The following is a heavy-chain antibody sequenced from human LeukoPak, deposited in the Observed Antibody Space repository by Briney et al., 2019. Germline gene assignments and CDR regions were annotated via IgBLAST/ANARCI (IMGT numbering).Heavy chain of an antibody. J-gene: IGHJ4*02. Sequence: GGSLRLSCAASGFTVSSNYMSWVRQAPGKGLEWVSVIYSGGSTYYADSVKGRFTISRDNSKNTLYLQMNSLRAEDTAVYYCARVGFVDTYYFDYWGQGTLVTVSS. CDR2: IYSGGST. CDR3: ARVGFVDTYYFDY. D-gene: IGHD5-18*01. CDR1: GFTVSSNY. V-gene: IGHV3-53*01.